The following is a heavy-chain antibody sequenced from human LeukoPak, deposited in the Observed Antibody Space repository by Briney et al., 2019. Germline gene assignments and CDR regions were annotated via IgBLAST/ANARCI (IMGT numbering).Heavy chain of an antibody. CDR2: INSVGSST. CDR3: ARDSLAVAATFDY. CDR1: GFIFSTYW. D-gene: IGHD6-19*01. Sequence: PGGSLRLSCTASGFIFSTYWMHWVRQAPGKGLVWVSRINSVGSSTNYADSVKGRFTISRDNAKNMLYLQMNSLRAEDTAVYYCARDSLAVAATFDYWGQGTLVTVSS. V-gene: IGHV3-74*01. J-gene: IGHJ4*02.